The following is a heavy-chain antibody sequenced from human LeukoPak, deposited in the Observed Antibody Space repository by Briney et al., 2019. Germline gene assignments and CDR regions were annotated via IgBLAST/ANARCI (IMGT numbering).Heavy chain of an antibody. V-gene: IGHV3-23*01. D-gene: IGHD3-16*01. CDR1: GFTFSSYA. CDR3: AKIYYDYVWGSFVDP. Sequence: GGSLRLSCAASGFTFSSYAMSWVRQAPGKGLEWVSAISGSGGSTYYADSVKGGVSISRDNSKNTLYLQMNSLRAEDTAVYYCAKIYYDYVWGSFVDPWGQGTLVTVSS. J-gene: IGHJ5*02. CDR2: ISGSGGST.